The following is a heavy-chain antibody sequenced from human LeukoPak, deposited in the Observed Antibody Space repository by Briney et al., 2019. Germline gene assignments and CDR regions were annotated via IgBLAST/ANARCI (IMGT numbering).Heavy chain of an antibody. Sequence: GGSLRLSCAASGFIFSNYAMSWVRQAPGKGLEWVSGISGSGGSTVYADSMQGHFTISRDNSKNIMYLQMNSLRAEDTAVYYCAKDRVAIVGDLGYWGQGTLVTVSS. CDR2: ISGSGGST. D-gene: IGHD1-26*01. CDR3: AKDRVAIVGDLGY. CDR1: GFIFSNYA. J-gene: IGHJ4*02. V-gene: IGHV3-23*01.